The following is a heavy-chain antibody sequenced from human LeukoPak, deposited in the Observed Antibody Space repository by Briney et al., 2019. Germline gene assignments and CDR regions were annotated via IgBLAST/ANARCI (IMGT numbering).Heavy chain of an antibody. CDR2: IYYSGST. D-gene: IGHD3-22*01. CDR1: GGSISSYY. V-gene: IGHV4-59*01. J-gene: IGHJ4*02. Sequence: PSETLSLTCTVSGGSISSYYWSWIRQPPGKGLEWIGYIYYSGSTNYNPPLKSRVTISVDTSKNQFSLKLSSVTAADTAVYYCARARGYYDSSGYYDYWGQGTLVTVSS. CDR3: ARARGYYDSSGYYDY.